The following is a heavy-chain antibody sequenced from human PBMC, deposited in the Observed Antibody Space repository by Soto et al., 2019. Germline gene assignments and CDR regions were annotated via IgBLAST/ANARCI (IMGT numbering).Heavy chain of an antibody. CDR2: IYPGGSDT. J-gene: IGHJ4*02. V-gene: IGHV5-51*01. Sequence: PGESLKICCKASGYSFTSYWIVWVRQMPGKGLEWMGIIYPGGSDTRYSPSFQGQVTISADKSISTAYLQWSSLKASDTAMYHCARLGSSWYINWGQGTLVTVAS. D-gene: IGHD6-13*01. CDR3: ARLGSSWYIN. CDR1: GYSFTSYW.